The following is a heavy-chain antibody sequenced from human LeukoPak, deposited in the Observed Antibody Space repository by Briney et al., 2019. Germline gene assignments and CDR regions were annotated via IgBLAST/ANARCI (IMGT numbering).Heavy chain of an antibody. D-gene: IGHD5-18*01. J-gene: IGHJ6*02. Sequence: SVKVSCKASGGTFSSYAISWVGQAPGQGLEWMGRIIPIFGIANYAQKFQGRVTITADKSTSTAYMELSSLRSEDTAVYYCARSIQLWPEGYYGMDVWGQGTTVTVSS. CDR2: IIPIFGIA. CDR3: ARSIQLWPEGYYGMDV. V-gene: IGHV1-69*04. CDR1: GGTFSSYA.